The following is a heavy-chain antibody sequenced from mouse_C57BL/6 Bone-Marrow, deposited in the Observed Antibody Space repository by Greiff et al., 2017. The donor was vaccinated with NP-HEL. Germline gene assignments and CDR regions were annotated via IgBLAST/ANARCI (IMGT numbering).Heavy chain of an antibody. Sequence: QVHVKQSGAELVRPGASVTLSCKASGYTFTDYEMHWVKQTPVHGLEWIGAIDPETGGTAYIQKFKGKAILTADKSSSTAYMELRSLTSEDSAVYYCTRFITTVVDWYFDVWGTGTTVTVSS. CDR1: GYTFTDYE. CDR2: IDPETGGT. J-gene: IGHJ1*03. D-gene: IGHD1-1*01. CDR3: TRFITTVVDWYFDV. V-gene: IGHV1-15*01.